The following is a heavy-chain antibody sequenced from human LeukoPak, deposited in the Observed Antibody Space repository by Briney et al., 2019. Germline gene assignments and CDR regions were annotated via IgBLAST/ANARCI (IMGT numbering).Heavy chain of an antibody. J-gene: IGHJ4*02. Sequence: PSQTLSLTCAVSGGSINSDNWWSWVCQPPGKGLEWIGEIFHSGSTNYNPSLKSRITMSMDKSKDQFSLKLSSVTAADTAVYYCARLNTMVRGFDYWGQGTLVTVSS. CDR3: ARLNTMVRGFDY. D-gene: IGHD3-10*01. CDR1: GGSINSDNW. CDR2: IFHSGST. V-gene: IGHV4-4*02.